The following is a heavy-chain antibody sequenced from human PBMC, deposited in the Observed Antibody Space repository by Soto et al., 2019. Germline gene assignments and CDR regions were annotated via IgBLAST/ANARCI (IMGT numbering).Heavy chain of an antibody. D-gene: IGHD3-9*01. CDR1: GGSVSNGSYY. CDR2: IYYSGST. J-gene: IGHJ5*02. CDR3: ARVLYSQYYDILTGRQGLGPWFDP. V-gene: IGHV4-61*01. Sequence: SETLSLTCTVSGGSVSNGSYYWSWIRQPLGKGLEWIGYIYYSGSTNYNPSLKSRVTISVDTSKNQFSLKLSSVTAADTAVYYCARVLYSQYYDILTGRQGLGPWFDPWGQGTLVTVSS.